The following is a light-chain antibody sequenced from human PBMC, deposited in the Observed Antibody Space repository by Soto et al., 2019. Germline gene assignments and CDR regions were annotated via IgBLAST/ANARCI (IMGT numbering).Light chain of an antibody. CDR3: QQYGSSPGWT. CDR1: QTVSSY. V-gene: IGKV3-11*01. Sequence: EIVLTQSPATLSLSPGERATLSCRASQTVSSYLLWYQQKPGQAPRLLIYDASNGATGVPARFTGSGSETDFTLTVSRLEPEDFAVYYCQQYGSSPGWTFGQGTKVDNK. CDR2: DAS. J-gene: IGKJ1*01.